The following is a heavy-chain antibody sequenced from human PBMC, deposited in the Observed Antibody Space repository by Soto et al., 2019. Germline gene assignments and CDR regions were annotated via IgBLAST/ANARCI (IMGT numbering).Heavy chain of an antibody. CDR2: INHSGST. V-gene: IGHV4-34*01. J-gene: IGHJ5*02. Sequence: SETLSLTCAVYGGSFSGYYWSWIRQPPGKGLEWIGEINHSGSTNYNPSLKSRVTISVDTSKNQFSLKLSSVTAADTAVYYCARCRPSWLDPWGQGTLVTVSS. CDR3: ARCRPSWLDP. CDR1: GGSFSGYY.